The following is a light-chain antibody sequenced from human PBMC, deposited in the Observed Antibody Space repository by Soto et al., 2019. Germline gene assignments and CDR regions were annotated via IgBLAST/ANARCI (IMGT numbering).Light chain of an antibody. J-gene: IGKJ5*01. CDR2: GAS. V-gene: IGKV3-20*01. CDR1: QSVNSNY. CDR3: QQYGSSPPIT. Sequence: ELVLTQSPGTLSLSPGERASLSCRASQSVNSNYLAWYQQRPGQAPRLLIYGASHRTTGIPDRFSASGSGTDFTLTISRLEPEDFAVYYCQQYGSSPPITFGQGTRLEIK.